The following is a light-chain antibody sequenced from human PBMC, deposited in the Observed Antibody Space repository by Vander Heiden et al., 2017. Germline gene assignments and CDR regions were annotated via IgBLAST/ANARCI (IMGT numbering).Light chain of an antibody. V-gene: IGLV2-11*01. CDR2: DVS. CDR1: SSDVGVFNY. J-gene: IGLJ3*02. CDR3: CSYAASVL. Sequence: QSALTQPRSVSGSPGQSVTISCTGTSSDVGVFNYVSWYQQHPGKAPKLLIYDVSERPSGVPDRFSGSKSGNTASLTISGLQYDDEADYYCCSYAASVLFGGGTELTVL.